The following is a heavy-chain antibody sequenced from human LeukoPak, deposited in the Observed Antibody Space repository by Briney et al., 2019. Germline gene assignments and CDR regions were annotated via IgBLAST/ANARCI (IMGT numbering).Heavy chain of an antibody. V-gene: IGHV3-74*01. Sequence: GGSLRLSCAASGFTFSNYWMHWVRQTPGEGLVCISLIKGDGSSTTYADSVKGRFTISRDNAKNTVYLQMNSLRAEDTAVYYCARGNYHAMDVWGQGTTVTVSS. CDR1: GFTFSNYW. J-gene: IGHJ6*02. CDR3: ARGNYHAMDV. CDR2: IKGDGSST.